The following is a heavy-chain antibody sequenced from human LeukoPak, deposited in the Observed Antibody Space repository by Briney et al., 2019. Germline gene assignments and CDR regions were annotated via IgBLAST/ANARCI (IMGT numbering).Heavy chain of an antibody. Sequence: SETLSLTCTVSGGSISSYYWSWIRQPPGKGLEWIGYIYYSGSTYYNPSLKSRVTISVDTSKNQFSLKLSSVTAADTAVYYCARDGYYGSGSYYPWGQGTLVTVSS. J-gene: IGHJ5*02. CDR3: ARDGYYGSGSYYP. V-gene: IGHV4-59*12. CDR1: GGSISSYY. D-gene: IGHD3-10*01. CDR2: IYYSGST.